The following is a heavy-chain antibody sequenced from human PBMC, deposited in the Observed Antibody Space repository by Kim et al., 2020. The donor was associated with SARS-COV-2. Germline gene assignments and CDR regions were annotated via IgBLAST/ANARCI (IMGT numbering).Heavy chain of an antibody. CDR3: AREMEQQLVLYYYYGMDV. V-gene: IGHV3-48*03. D-gene: IGHD6-13*01. J-gene: IGHJ6*02. Sequence: GGSLRLSCAASGFTFSSYEMNWVRQAPGKGLEWVSYISSSGSTIYYADSVKGRFTISRDNAKNSLYLQMNSLRAEDTAVYYCAREMEQQLVLYYYYGMDVWGQGTTVTVSS. CDR1: GFTFSSYE. CDR2: ISSSGSTI.